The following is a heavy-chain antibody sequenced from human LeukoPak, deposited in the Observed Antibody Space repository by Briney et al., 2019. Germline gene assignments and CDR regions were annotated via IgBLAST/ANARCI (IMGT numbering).Heavy chain of an antibody. Sequence: PSETLSLTCTVSGGSISSSSYYWGWIRQPPGKGLEWIGSIYYSGSTYYNPSLKSRVTISVDTSKNQFSLKLSSVTAADTAVYYCARHMAPRYYYYMDVWGKGTTVTVSS. CDR2: IYYSGST. J-gene: IGHJ6*03. CDR1: GGSISSSSYY. D-gene: IGHD3-10*01. V-gene: IGHV4-39*01. CDR3: ARHMAPRYYYYMDV.